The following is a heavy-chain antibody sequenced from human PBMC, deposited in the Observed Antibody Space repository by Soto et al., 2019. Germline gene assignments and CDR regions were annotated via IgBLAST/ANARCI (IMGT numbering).Heavy chain of an antibody. CDR2: INSDGSST. V-gene: IGHV3-74*01. Sequence: GGSLRLSCAASGFTFSSYWMHWVRQVPGKGLVWVSRINSDGSSTSYADSVKGRFTISRDNAKNTLYLQMNSLRSEDTAVYSSVRDLQPYHGAYVGTVFGWFDPWGQGTLVNVPS. CDR3: VRDLQPYHGAYVGTVFGWFDP. D-gene: IGHD4-17*01. J-gene: IGHJ5*01. CDR1: GFTFSSYW.